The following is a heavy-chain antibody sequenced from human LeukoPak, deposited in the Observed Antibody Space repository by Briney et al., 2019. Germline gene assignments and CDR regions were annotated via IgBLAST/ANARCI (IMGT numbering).Heavy chain of an antibody. Sequence: GSLRLSCAASGFTFSDYYMSWIRQAPGKGLEWVSYISSSGSTMYYADFVKGRFTISKDNAKNSLYLQMNSLRAEDTAVYYCTRQWSPGTDYWGQGTLVTVSS. V-gene: IGHV3-11*01. CDR2: ISSSGSTM. CDR1: GFTFSDYY. CDR3: TRQWSPGTDY. D-gene: IGHD2-15*01. J-gene: IGHJ4*02.